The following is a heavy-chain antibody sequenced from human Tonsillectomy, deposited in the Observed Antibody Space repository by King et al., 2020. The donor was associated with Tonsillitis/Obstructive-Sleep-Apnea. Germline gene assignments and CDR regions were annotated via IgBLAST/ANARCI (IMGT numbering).Heavy chain of an antibody. D-gene: IGHD3-10*01. CDR3: ARHDGSGTYESGGMDV. CDR2: IDPSDSYT. J-gene: IGHJ6*02. V-gene: IGHV5-10-1*03. CDR1: GYSFTTYW. Sequence: QLVQSGAEVKKPGGSLRISCKGSGYSFTTYWISWVRQMPGKGLEWMGRIDPSDSYTNYSPSFQGHVTTSADKSISTAYLQWSSLKASDTAMYYCARHDGSGTYESGGMDVWGQGTTVTVSS.